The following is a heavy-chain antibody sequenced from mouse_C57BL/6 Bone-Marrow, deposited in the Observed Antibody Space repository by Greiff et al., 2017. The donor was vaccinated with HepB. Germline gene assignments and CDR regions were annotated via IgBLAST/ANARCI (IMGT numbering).Heavy chain of an antibody. Sequence: QVQLQQPGAELVKPGASVKMSCKASGYTFTSYWITWVKQRPGQGLEWIGDIYPGSGSTNYNEKFKSKATLTVDTSSSTAYKQLSSLKAEDSAVYYCARRGAYGSSYWYFDVWGTGATVTVSS. D-gene: IGHD1-1*01. CDR2: IYPGSGST. J-gene: IGHJ1*03. CDR3: ARRGAYGSSYWYFDV. V-gene: IGHV1-55*01. CDR1: GYTFTSYW.